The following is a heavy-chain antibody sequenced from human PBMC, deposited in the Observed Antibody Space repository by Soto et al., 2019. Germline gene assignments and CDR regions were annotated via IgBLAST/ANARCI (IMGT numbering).Heavy chain of an antibody. Sequence: PGVSKSLSCSASGFPFSTYAMSWVRPAQGKGLEWVSAISGSGSDTYHADSVKGRFTISRDNSISTLYLQMNSLRTEDTAVYYCAHPRGYGVFDAYDCWGQGAMVTVSS. D-gene: IGHD4-17*01. J-gene: IGHJ3*01. V-gene: IGHV3-23*01. CDR1: GFPFSTYA. CDR3: AHPRGYGVFDAYDC. CDR2: ISGSGSDT.